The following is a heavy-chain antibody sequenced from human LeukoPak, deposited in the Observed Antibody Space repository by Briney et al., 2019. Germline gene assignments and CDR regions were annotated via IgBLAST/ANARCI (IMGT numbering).Heavy chain of an antibody. CDR1: GGSFSGYY. J-gene: IGHJ4*02. CDR3: AGSGSYYSQYYFDY. V-gene: IGHV4-34*01. D-gene: IGHD3-10*01. CDR2: INHSGST. Sequence: SETLSLTCAVYGGSFSGYYWSWIRQPPGKGLEWIREINHSGSTNYNPSLKSRVTISVDTSKNQFSLKLSSVTAADTAVYYCAGSGSYYSQYYFDYWGQGTLVTVSS.